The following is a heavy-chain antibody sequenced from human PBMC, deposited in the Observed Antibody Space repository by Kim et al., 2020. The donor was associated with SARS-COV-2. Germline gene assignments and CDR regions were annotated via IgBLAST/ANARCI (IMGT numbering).Heavy chain of an antibody. Sequence: TSRVTISVDTSKNQFSLKLSSVTAADTAVYYCARFPGTRWLPLPFGGMDVWGQGTTVTVSS. V-gene: IGHV4-34*01. J-gene: IGHJ6*02. CDR3: ARFPGTRWLPLPFGGMDV. D-gene: IGHD5-12*01.